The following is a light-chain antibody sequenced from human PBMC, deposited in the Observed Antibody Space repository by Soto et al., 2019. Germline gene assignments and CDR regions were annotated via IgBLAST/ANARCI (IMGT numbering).Light chain of an antibody. CDR2: AAS. Sequence: EVVLTQSPGTLSLSPGERATLSCRASRSFASSYLAWYQQKPGQAPRLLIFAASIRATGVSDRFSGSGSGTDFTLTISSLQAEDVAVYYCQQYYSTPLTFGGGTKVEIK. V-gene: IGKV3-20*01. CDR3: QQYYSTPLT. CDR1: RSFASSY. J-gene: IGKJ4*01.